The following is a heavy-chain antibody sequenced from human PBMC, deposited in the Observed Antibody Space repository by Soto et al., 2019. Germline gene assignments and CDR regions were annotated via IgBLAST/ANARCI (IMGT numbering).Heavy chain of an antibody. CDR2: ISSTTNYI. Sequence: PGGSLRLSCAASGFTFTRYSMNWVRQAPGKGLEWVSSISSTTNYIYYGDSMKGRFTISRDNAKNSLYLEVNSLRAEDTALYYCARESEDLTSNFDYWGQGTLVTVSS. CDR3: ARESEDLTSNFDY. CDR1: GFTFTRYS. V-gene: IGHV3-21*06. J-gene: IGHJ4*02.